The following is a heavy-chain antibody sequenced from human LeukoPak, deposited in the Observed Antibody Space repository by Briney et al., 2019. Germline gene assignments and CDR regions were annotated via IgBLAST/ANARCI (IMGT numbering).Heavy chain of an antibody. CDR2: IGGSGGST. Sequence: GGSLRLSCAASGFTFSSYAMSWVRQAPGKGLEWVSGKGLEWVSAIGGSGGSTYYADSVKGRFTISRDNSKNTLYLQMNSLRAEDTAVYYCAKDGIAAAGPNYFDYWGQGTLVTVSS. D-gene: IGHD6-13*01. CDR3: AKDGIAAAGPNYFDY. CDR1: GFTFSSYA. J-gene: IGHJ4*02. V-gene: IGHV3-23*01.